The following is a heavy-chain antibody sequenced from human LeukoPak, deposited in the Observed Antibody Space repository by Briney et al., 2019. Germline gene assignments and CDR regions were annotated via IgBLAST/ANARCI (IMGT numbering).Heavy chain of an antibody. CDR1: GFTFSSYG. J-gene: IGHJ4*02. D-gene: IGHD3-22*01. Sequence: PGGSLRLSCAVSGFTFSSYGMHWVRQAPGKGLEWMAVISYDGSNKYYADSVKGRFTISRDNSKNTLYLQMNSLRAEDTAVYYCARVLNYYDSSGYYFSYWGQGTLVTVSS. V-gene: IGHV3-30*03. CDR3: ARVLNYYDSSGYYFSY. CDR2: ISYDGSNK.